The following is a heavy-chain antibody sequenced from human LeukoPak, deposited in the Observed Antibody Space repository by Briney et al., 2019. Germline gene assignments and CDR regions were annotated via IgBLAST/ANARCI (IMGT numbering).Heavy chain of an antibody. CDR2: IYYSGST. J-gene: IGHJ4*02. Sequence: SETLSLTCTVSGSSISSSSYYWGWIRQPPGKGLEWIGSIYYSGSTYYNPSLKSRVTISVDTSKNQFSLKLSSATAADTAVYYCARYGSGYTVDYWGQGTLVTVSS. D-gene: IGHD3-22*01. V-gene: IGHV4-39*07. CDR1: GSSISSSSYY. CDR3: ARYGSGYTVDY.